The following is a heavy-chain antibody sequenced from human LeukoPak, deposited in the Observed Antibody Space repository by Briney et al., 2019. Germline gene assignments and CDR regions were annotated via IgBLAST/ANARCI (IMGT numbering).Heavy chain of an antibody. CDR1: GFIFSNHG. CDR3: ARRAGEIVVVPAANSAYYYYYYYYMDV. J-gene: IGHJ6*03. CDR2: ISGDAGRT. D-gene: IGHD2-2*01. Sequence: GGTLRLSCAASGFIFSNHGMNWVRQAPGKGLEWVSGISGDAGRTYYADSVKGRFTISRDNAKNSLYLQMNSLRAEDTAVYYCARRAGEIVVVPAANSAYYYYYYYYMDVWGKGTTVTVSS. V-gene: IGHV3-23*01.